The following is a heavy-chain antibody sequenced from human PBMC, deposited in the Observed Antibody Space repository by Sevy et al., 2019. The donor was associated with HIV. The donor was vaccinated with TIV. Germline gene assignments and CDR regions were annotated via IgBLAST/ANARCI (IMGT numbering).Heavy chain of an antibody. CDR3: ARISTPRGKCNWFDP. J-gene: IGHJ5*02. Sequence: ASVKVSCKASGYTFDSYGISWVRQAPGQGLEYMGWIGPYNGNIKYAQNIQDRVTMTTDSSTSTAYMELSSLRSDDTAVYFCARISTPRGKCNWFDPWGQGTLVTVSS. CDR1: GYTFDSYG. CDR2: IGPYNGNI. D-gene: IGHD3-10*01. V-gene: IGHV1-18*01.